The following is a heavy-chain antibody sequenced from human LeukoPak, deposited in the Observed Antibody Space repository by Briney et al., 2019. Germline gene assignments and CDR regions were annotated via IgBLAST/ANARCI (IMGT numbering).Heavy chain of an antibody. CDR1: GGTFSSYA. D-gene: IGHD2-2*01. Sequence: SVKVSYMASGGTFSSYAISWVRQAPGQGLEWMGGIIPIFGTANYAQKFQGRVTITADESTSTAYMELSSLRSEDTAVYYCARALTRYCSSTSCYLGYFDYWGQGTLVTVSS. CDR2: IIPIFGTA. J-gene: IGHJ4*02. CDR3: ARALTRYCSSTSCYLGYFDY. V-gene: IGHV1-69*01.